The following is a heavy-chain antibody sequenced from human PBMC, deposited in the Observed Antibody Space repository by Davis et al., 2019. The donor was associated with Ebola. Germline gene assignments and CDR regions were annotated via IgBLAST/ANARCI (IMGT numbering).Heavy chain of an antibody. D-gene: IGHD3-3*01. CDR2: ISAYNGNT. V-gene: IGHV1-18*01. J-gene: IGHJ4*02. Sequence: ASVKVSCKASGYTFTSYGISWVRQAPGQGLEWMGWISAYNGNTNYAQKLQGRVTMTTDTSTSTAYMELRSLRSDDTAVYYCARVGYDFWSGYSMDDYWGQGTLVTVSS. CDR1: GYTFTSYG. CDR3: ARVGYDFWSGYSMDDY.